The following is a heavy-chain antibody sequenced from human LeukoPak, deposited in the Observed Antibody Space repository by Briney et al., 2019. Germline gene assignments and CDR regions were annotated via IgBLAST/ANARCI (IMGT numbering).Heavy chain of an antibody. CDR2: ISAYNGNT. CDR3: ATQLHYYDSSGYYNY. V-gene: IGHV1-18*01. CDR1: GYTLTELS. Sequence: ASVKVSCKVSGYTLTELSMHWVRQAPGQGLEWMGWISAYNGNTNYAQKIQGRVTMTTDTSTSTAYMELRSLRSDDTAVYYCATQLHYYDSSGYYNYWGQGTLVTVSS. J-gene: IGHJ4*02. D-gene: IGHD3-22*01.